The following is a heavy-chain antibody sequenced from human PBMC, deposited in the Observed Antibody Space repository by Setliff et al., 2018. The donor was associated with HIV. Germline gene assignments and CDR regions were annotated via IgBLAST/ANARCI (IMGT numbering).Heavy chain of an antibody. J-gene: IGHJ4*02. V-gene: IGHV4-59*11. D-gene: IGHD6-19*01. Sequence: SETLSLTCTVSGGSITSHYWSWIRQPPGKGLEWIGYMSYSGSTNYNPSLKSRVTISVDTSKNQFSLKLTSVTAADTAVYYCAREVGHRSGYYRGSFDYWGQGTLVTVSS. CDR3: AREVGHRSGYYRGSFDY. CDR2: MSYSGST. CDR1: GGSITSHY.